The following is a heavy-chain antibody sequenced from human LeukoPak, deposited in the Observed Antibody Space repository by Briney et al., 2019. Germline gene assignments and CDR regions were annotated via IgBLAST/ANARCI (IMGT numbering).Heavy chain of an antibody. Sequence: SETLSLTCTVSGYSISSGYYWGWLRQPPGKGLEWIGSIYHSGSTYYNPSLKSRVTISVDTSKNQFSLKLSSVTAADTAVYYCARARAGEIAVAGRTFDYWGQGTLVTVSS. CDR1: GYSISSGYY. CDR3: ARARAGEIAVAGRTFDY. J-gene: IGHJ4*02. D-gene: IGHD6-19*01. V-gene: IGHV4-38-2*02. CDR2: IYHSGST.